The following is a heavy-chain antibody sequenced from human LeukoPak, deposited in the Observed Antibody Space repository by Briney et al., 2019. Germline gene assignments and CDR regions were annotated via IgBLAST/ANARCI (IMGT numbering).Heavy chain of an antibody. CDR1: GFTFSTYA. Sequence: GGSLRLSCVASGFTFSTYAMSWVRQAPGKGLEWVSGISAGAGSTYYADSVKGRFTISRDNSKNTLYLQMNSLRAEDTAVYYCAKQHDDYVWCFDYWGQGTMVTVSS. CDR3: AKQHDDYVWCFDY. V-gene: IGHV3-23*01. D-gene: IGHD3-16*01. J-gene: IGHJ4*02. CDR2: ISAGAGST.